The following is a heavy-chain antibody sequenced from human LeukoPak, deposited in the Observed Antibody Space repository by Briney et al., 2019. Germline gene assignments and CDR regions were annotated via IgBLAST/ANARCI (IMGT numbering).Heavy chain of an antibody. J-gene: IGHJ3*02. D-gene: IGHD3-10*01. V-gene: IGHV3-23*01. CDR3: AKDVLLWFGELLGVDAFDI. CDR1: GFTFDNYA. Sequence: GGSLRLSCSASGFTFDNYAMSWVRQAPGKGLEWVLGISGSGGSTYYADSVKGRFTISRDNSKNTLYLQMNSLRAEDTAVYYCAKDVLLWFGELLGVDAFDIWGQGTMVTVSS. CDR2: ISGSGGST.